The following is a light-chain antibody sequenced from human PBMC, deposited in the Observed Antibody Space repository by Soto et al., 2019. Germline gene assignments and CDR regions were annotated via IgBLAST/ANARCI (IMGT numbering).Light chain of an antibody. CDR3: QQYGSASFT. Sequence: EIVLTQSPGTLSLSPGEGATLSCRASHSVASTYLAWYQQKPGLAPRLIIYGASIRASGTPDRFSGGGSGTDFTLTISGLEPEDFAVYYCQQYGSASFTFGQGTKLEIK. V-gene: IGKV3-20*01. J-gene: IGKJ2*01. CDR2: GAS. CDR1: HSVASTY.